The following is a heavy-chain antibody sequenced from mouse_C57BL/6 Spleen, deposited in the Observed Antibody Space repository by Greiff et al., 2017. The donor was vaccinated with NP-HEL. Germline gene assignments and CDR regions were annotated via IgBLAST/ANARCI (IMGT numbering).Heavy chain of an antibody. CDR1: GYSFTGYY. D-gene: IGHD2-1*01. Sequence: EVQLQQSGPELVKPGASVKISCKASGYSFTGYYMNWVKQSPEKSLEWIGEINPSTGGTTYNQKFKAKATLTVDKSSSTAYLQLKSLTSEDSAVYYCASIPLKTYGNYDAMDYWGQGTSVTVSS. J-gene: IGHJ4*01. V-gene: IGHV1-42*01. CDR2: INPSTGGT. CDR3: ASIPLKTYGNYDAMDY.